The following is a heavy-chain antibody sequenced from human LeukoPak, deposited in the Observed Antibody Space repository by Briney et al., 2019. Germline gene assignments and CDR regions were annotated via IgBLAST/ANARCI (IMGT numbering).Heavy chain of an antibody. CDR2: IKYDGSNK. J-gene: IGHJ6*03. CDR1: GFTFSSYA. Sequence: PGRSLRLSCAASGFTFSSYAMHWVRQAPGKGLEWVAVIKYDGSNKYYADSVKGRFTISRDNCKKTLYLQMNSLRAEDTTVYYCARGHTEYYDFWSGYYPYEYYYYYMDVWGKGTTVTVSS. V-gene: IGHV3-30*04. CDR3: ARGHTEYYDFWSGYYPYEYYYYYMDV. D-gene: IGHD3-3*01.